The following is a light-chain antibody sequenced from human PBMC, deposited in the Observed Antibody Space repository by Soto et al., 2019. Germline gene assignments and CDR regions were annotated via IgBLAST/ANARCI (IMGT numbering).Light chain of an antibody. CDR3: QQRSSWPLVT. J-gene: IGKJ5*01. CDR2: DAS. CDR1: QSVTTR. V-gene: IGKV3-11*01. Sequence: IVFIDSPAALFLSPWDTATLSCGSSQSVTTRLAWYQQKPGQAPRLLIYDASNRPASIPARFSGSGSGTDFTLTISRLEPEDFAVYYCQQRSSWPLVTFGPRTRLEIK.